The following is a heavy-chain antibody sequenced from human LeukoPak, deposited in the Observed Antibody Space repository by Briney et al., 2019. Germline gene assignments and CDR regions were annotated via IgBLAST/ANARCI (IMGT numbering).Heavy chain of an antibody. J-gene: IGHJ2*01. V-gene: IGHV3-30*03. D-gene: IGHD3-16*01. CDR2: ISYDGSNK. CDR3: ARRWGWGYFDL. Sequence: GGSLRLSCAASGFTFSSYGMHWVRQAPGKGLEWVAVISYDGSNKYYADSVKGRFTISRDNSKNTLYLQMNSLRAEDTAVYYCARRWGWGYFDLWGRGTLVTVSS. CDR1: GFTFSSYG.